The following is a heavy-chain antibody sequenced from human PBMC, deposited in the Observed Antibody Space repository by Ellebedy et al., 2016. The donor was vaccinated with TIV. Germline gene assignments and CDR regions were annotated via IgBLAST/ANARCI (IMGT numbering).Heavy chain of an antibody. CDR1: GGSISSSSYY. V-gene: IGHV4-39*07. CDR3: ACHGYCSSTSCEY. CDR2: IYYSGST. Sequence: SETLSLXCTVSGGSISSSSYYWGWIRQPPGKGLEWIGSIYYSGSTYYNPSLKSRVTISVDTSKNQFSLKLSSVTAADTAVYYCACHGYCSSTSCEYWGQGTLVTVSS. J-gene: IGHJ4*02. D-gene: IGHD2-2*03.